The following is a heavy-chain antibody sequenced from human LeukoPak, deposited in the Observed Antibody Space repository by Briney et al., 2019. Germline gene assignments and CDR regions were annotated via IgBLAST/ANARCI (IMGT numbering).Heavy chain of an antibody. D-gene: IGHD1-26*01. V-gene: IGHV3-21*01. CDR3: AKDQGRWELRTYYMDV. CDR1: GFTFSSYS. CDR2: ISSSSSYI. J-gene: IGHJ6*03. Sequence: GGSLRLSCAASGFTFSSYSMNWVRQAPGKGLEWVSSISSSSSYIYYADSVKGRFTISRDNSKNTLYLQMNSLRAEDTAVYYCAKDQGRWELRTYYMDVWGKGTTVTISS.